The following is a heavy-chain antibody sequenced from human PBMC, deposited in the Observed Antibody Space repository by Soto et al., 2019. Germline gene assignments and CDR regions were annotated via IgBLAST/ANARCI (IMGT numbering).Heavy chain of an antibody. J-gene: IGHJ4*02. V-gene: IGHV4-61*08. CDR3: AREGRPQAHLDY. CDR2: VYFTGGT. CDR1: GGSVSSGVYY. Sequence: PSETLSLTFTVSGGSVSSGVYYWSWIRQPPGKGLEWIGYVYFTGGTNYNPSLKSRATISVDTAKDQFSLRLTSVTAADTAVYYCAREGRPQAHLDYWGQGTSVTASS.